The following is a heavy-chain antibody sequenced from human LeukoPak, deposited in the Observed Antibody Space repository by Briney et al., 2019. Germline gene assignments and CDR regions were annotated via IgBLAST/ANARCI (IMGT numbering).Heavy chain of an antibody. D-gene: IGHD3-3*01. CDR1: GFTFDDYA. J-gene: IGHJ4*02. CDR2: ISWNSGSI. V-gene: IGHV3-9*01. Sequence: GRSLRLSCAASGFTFDDYAMHWARQPPGKGREGFSGISWNSGSIGYADSVKGRFTISRDNAKNSLYLQMNSLRAEDTALYYCAKAGAFGVVIYYFDYWGQGTLVTVSS. CDR3: AKAGAFGVVIYYFDY.